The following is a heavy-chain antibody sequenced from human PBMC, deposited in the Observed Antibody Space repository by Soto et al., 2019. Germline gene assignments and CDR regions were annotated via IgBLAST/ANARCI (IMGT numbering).Heavy chain of an antibody. CDR3: AKEYSSGFAFDI. V-gene: IGHV3-9*01. CDR1: GFTFDDYA. Sequence: VQLVESGGGLVQPGRSLRLSCAASGFTFDDYAMHWVRQAPGKGLEWVSGISWNRGSIGYADSVKGRFTISRDNAKNSLYLQMNSLRAEDTALYYCAKEYSSGFAFDIWGQGTMVTVSS. J-gene: IGHJ3*02. CDR2: ISWNRGSI. D-gene: IGHD6-19*01.